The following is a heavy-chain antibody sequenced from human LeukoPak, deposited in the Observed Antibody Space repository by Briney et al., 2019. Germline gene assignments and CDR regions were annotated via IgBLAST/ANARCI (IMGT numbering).Heavy chain of an antibody. CDR3: ARRGGCSSTSSPPFDY. CDR2: IYPGDSDT. J-gene: IGHJ4*02. V-gene: IGHV5-51*01. CDR1: GYSFTSYW. D-gene: IGHD2-2*01. Sequence: GESLKISCKGSGYSFTSYWIGWVRQMPGKGLEWMGIIYPGDSDTRYSPSFQGQVTISADKSISTAYLQWSSLKASDTPMYYCARRGGCSSTSSPPFDYWGQGTLVTVSS.